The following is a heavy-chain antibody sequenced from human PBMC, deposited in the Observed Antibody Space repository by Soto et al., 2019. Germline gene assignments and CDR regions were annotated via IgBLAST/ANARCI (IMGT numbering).Heavy chain of an antibody. D-gene: IGHD1-26*01. V-gene: IGHV3-33*01. J-gene: IGHJ6*02. CDR3: ARDRWEFQLFYYGLDV. CDR2: IWYDGSND. CDR1: GFTFSNYG. Sequence: GGSLRLSCAASGFTFSNYGMHWVRQAPGKGLEWVEIIWYDGSNDYYVDSVKGRFTISRDNSKNTLSLQMSSLRAEDTAVYYCARDRWEFQLFYYGLDVWGQGTTVTVSS.